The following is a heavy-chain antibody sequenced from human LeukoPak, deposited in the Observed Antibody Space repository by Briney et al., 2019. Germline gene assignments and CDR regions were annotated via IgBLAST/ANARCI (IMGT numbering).Heavy chain of an antibody. CDR1: GFTFSSYA. CDR2: ISGSGGST. V-gene: IGHV3-23*01. J-gene: IGHJ4*02. CDR3: AKDGPRDGYNVQFDY. Sequence: GGSLRLSCAASGFTFSSYAMSWVRQAPGKGLEWVSAISGSGGSTYYADSVKGRFIISRDNAKNSLFLQMNSLRPEDTALYYCAKDGPRDGYNVQFDYWGQGALVSVSS. D-gene: IGHD5-24*01.